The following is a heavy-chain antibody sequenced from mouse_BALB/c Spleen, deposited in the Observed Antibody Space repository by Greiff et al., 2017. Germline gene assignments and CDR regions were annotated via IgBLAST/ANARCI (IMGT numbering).Heavy chain of an antibody. CDR2: ISSGSSTI. CDR3: ARSHYYAMDY. J-gene: IGHJ4*01. Sequence: VHLVESGGGLVQPGGSRKLSCAASGFTFSSFGMHWVRQAPEKGLEWVAYISSGSSTIYYADTVKGRFTISRDNPKNTLFLQMTSLRSEDTAMYYCARSHYYAMDYWGQGTSVTVSS. V-gene: IGHV5-17*02. CDR1: GFTFSSFG.